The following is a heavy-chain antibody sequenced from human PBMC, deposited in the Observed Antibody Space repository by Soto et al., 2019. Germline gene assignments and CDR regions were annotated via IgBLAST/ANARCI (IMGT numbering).Heavy chain of an antibody. D-gene: IGHD3-16*01. CDR3: AKEGLRIWGQYYFDY. Sequence: SVKVSCKASGGTFSSYAISWVRQAPGQGLEWMGGIIPIFGTANYAQKFQGRVTITADESKNTLYLQMNSLRAEDTAVYYCAKEGLRIWGQYYFDYWGQGTLVTVSS. CDR1: GGTFSSYA. V-gene: IGHV1-69*13. CDR2: IIPIFGTA. J-gene: IGHJ4*02.